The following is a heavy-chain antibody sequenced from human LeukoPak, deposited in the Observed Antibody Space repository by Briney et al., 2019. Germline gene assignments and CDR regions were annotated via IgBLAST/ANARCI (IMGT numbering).Heavy chain of an antibody. Sequence: GGSLRLSCAASGSTFSSYAMHWVRQAPGKGLEWVAVISYDGSNKYYADSVKGRFTISRDNSKNTLYLQMNSLRAEDTAVYYCARHVGYWGQGTLVTVSS. CDR3: ARHVGY. D-gene: IGHD3-10*02. J-gene: IGHJ4*02. CDR1: GSTFSSYA. V-gene: IGHV3-30*04. CDR2: ISYDGSNK.